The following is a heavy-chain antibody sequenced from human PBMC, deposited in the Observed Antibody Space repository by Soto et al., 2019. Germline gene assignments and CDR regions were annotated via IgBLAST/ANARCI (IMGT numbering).Heavy chain of an antibody. V-gene: IGHV3-23*01. J-gene: IGHJ6*02. CDR1: GFIYSSYA. D-gene: IGHD2-2*01. CDR2: IGESGTPT. Sequence: EVQLLESGGGLVQPGGSLRLSCAASGFIYSSYAMKWVRQAPGKGLEWVSLIGESGTPTYYADSVKGRFTISRDNSGNTLFLEMYSLRAKDTAVYYCARYIPGVRYYGMDVWGQGTTVTVSS. CDR3: ARYIPGVRYYGMDV.